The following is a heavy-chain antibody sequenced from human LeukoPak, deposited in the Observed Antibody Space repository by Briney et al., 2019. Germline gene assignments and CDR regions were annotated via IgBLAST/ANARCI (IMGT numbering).Heavy chain of an antibody. CDR3: ARGNDILTGDAFDI. CDR1: GGSISSGGYS. D-gene: IGHD3-9*01. J-gene: IGHJ3*02. CDR2: IYHSGST. Sequence: LQTLSLTCAVSGGSISSGGYSWSWIRQPPGKGLEWSGYIYHSGSTYSNPSLKSRATISVDRSKDQFSLKLSSVTAAGTAVYYCARGNDILTGDAFDIWGQGTMVTVSS. V-gene: IGHV4-30-2*01.